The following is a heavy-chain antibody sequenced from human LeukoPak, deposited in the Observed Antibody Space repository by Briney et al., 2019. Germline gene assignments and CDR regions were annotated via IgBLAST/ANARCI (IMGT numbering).Heavy chain of an antibody. D-gene: IGHD3-10*01. J-gene: IGHJ6*03. CDR3: ATHGLGYYYGSGSDKEYYYYYYMDV. Sequence: GGSLRLSCAASGFTFSSYGMSWVRQAPGKGLEWVSAISGSGGSTYYADSVKGRFTISRDNSKNTLYLQMNSLRAEDTAVYYCATHGLGYYYGSGSDKEYYYYYYMDVRGKGTTVTISS. CDR2: ISGSGGST. CDR1: GFTFSSYG. V-gene: IGHV3-23*01.